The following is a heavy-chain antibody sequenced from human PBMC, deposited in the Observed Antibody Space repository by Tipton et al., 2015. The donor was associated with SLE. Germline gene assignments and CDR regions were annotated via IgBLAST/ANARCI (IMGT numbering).Heavy chain of an antibody. V-gene: IGHV4-34*01. CDR1: GGSFSGYY. Sequence: TLSLTCAVYGGSFSGYYWSWIRLPPGKGLEWIGEINHSGSTNYNPSLKSRVTISVDTSKNQFSLKMSSVTAADTAVYYCARDVGAVSWGVWGKGTTVTVSS. CDR3: ARDVGAVSWGV. D-gene: IGHD1-26*01. CDR2: INHSGST. J-gene: IGHJ6*04.